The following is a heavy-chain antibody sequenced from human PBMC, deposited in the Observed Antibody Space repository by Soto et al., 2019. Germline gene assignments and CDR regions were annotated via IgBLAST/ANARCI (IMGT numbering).Heavy chain of an antibody. J-gene: IGHJ4*02. CDR1: GFTFSSYA. Sequence: GGSLRLSCAASGFTFSSYAMSWVRQAPGKGLEWVSAISGSGGSTYYADSVKGRFTISGDNSKNTLYLQMNSLRAEDTAVYYCAKDPPNGVVAGPFDYWGQGTLVTVSS. CDR3: AKDPPNGVVAGPFDY. D-gene: IGHD2-15*01. CDR2: ISGSGGST. V-gene: IGHV3-23*01.